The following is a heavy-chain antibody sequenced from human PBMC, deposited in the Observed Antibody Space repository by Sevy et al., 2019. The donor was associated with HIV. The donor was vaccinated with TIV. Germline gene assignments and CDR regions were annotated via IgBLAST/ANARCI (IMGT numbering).Heavy chain of an antibody. CDR1: GFTFSSYG. CDR2: ISYDGSNK. Sequence: GGSLRLSCAASGFTFSSYGMHWVRQAPGKGLEWVAVISYDGSNKYYGDSVKGRFTISRDNSKNTLYLQMNSLGAEDTAVYYCAKDGEAQLWLGYFDSWGQGTLVTVSS. J-gene: IGHJ4*02. CDR3: AKDGEAQLWLGYFDS. D-gene: IGHD5-18*01. V-gene: IGHV3-30*18.